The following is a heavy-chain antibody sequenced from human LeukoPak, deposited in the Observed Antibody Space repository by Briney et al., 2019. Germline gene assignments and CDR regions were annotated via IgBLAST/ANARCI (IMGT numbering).Heavy chain of an antibody. Sequence: PSETLSLTCTVSGGSISSYYCGWVRQPPGKGLGWLGYIYYSGSTNYNPSLKSRVTISVDTSKNQFSLKLTSVTAADTAVYYCARTMEGYCSGGSCYQYSYYMDVWGKGTTVTVSS. CDR3: ARTMEGYCSGGSCYQYSYYMDV. CDR1: GGSISSYY. CDR2: IYYSGST. V-gene: IGHV4-59*01. J-gene: IGHJ6*03. D-gene: IGHD2-15*01.